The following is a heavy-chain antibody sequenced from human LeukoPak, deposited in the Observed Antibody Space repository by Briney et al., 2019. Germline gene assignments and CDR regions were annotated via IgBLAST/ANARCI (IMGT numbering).Heavy chain of an antibody. CDR1: GYTFTSYY. CDR3: ARDRQQLGTGLLF. Sequence: GGSVKVSCKASGYTFTSYYMHWVRQPPGQELEWMGIINPSGGSTSYAQKFQGRVTMTRDTSTSTVYMELSSLRSEDTAVYYCARDRQQLGTGLLFWGQGTLVTVSS. D-gene: IGHD6-13*01. V-gene: IGHV1-46*01. CDR2: INPSGGST. J-gene: IGHJ4*02.